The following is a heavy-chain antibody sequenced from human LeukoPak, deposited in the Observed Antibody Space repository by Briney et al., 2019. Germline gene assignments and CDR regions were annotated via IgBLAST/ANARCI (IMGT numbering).Heavy chain of an antibody. CDR1: GYTFSTYG. CDR3: AGAGDCSGGSCYYYGMDV. Sequence: GASVKVSCKASGYTFSTYGISWVRQAPGQGLEWMGIINPSGGSTSYAQKFQGRVTMTRDTSTSTVYMELSSLRSEDTAVYYCAGAGDCSGGSCYYYGMDVWGQGTTVTVSS. J-gene: IGHJ6*02. V-gene: IGHV1-46*01. D-gene: IGHD2-15*01. CDR2: INPSGGST.